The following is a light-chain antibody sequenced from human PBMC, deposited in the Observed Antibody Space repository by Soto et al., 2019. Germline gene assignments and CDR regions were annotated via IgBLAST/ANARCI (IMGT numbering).Light chain of an antibody. V-gene: IGKV3-11*01. Sequence: IVLTQSPGTLSFSPGEKAPLSCRASQSVSSYLAWYQQKPGQAPRLLIYDVSNRATGIPARFSGSGSGTDFTLTISSLEPEDFAIYYCQQRNYWQVTFGQGTRLEIK. J-gene: IGKJ5*01. CDR1: QSVSSY. CDR2: DVS. CDR3: QQRNYWQVT.